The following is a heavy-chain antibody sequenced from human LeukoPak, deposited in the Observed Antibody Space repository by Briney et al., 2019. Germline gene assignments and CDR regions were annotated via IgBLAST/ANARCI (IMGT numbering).Heavy chain of an antibody. CDR2: IYPGDSDT. V-gene: IGHV5-51*01. D-gene: IGHD2-15*01. Sequence: PGASLKISCKGSGYSFTSYWIGWVRQLPGKGLEWMGIIYPGDSDTRYSPSFQGQVTISADKSISTAYLQWSSLKASDTAMYYCARPGYCSGGSCYQGDYWGQGTLVTVSS. J-gene: IGHJ4*02. CDR3: ARPGYCSGGSCYQGDY. CDR1: GYSFTSYW.